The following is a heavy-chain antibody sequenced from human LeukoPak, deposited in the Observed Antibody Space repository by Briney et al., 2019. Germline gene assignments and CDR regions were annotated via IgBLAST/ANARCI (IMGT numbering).Heavy chain of an antibody. CDR2: ICTSGST. CDR3: AREEMPGKFDY. V-gene: IGHV4-4*07. CDR1: GGSISTYC. Sequence: PSETLSLTCTVSGGSISTYCWSWIRQPAGKGLEWIGHICTSGSTNYNPSLKSRVTMSVDTSNNEFSLRLTSVTAADTAMYFCAREEMPGKFDYWGQGTLVTVSS. D-gene: IGHD1-26*01. J-gene: IGHJ4*02.